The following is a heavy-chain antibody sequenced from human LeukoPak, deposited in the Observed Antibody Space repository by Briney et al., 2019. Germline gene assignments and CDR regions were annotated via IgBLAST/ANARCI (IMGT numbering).Heavy chain of an antibody. CDR2: ISGGRYTT. Sequence: GGSLRLSCAASGFTFSRYGMGWVRQAPGKGLEWVSAISGGRYTTYYADSVKGRFTISRDNSKNTLYLQMNSLGAEDTAVYYCAKRVADYGGNFDYWGQGALVTVSS. CDR3: AKRVADYGGNFDY. CDR1: GFTFSRYG. D-gene: IGHD4-23*01. J-gene: IGHJ4*02. V-gene: IGHV3-23*01.